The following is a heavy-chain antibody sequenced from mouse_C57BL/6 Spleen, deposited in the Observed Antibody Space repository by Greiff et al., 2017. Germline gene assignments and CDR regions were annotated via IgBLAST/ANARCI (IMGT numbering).Heavy chain of an antibody. CDR3: ACLSTVVGYFDV. CDR2: IYPGDGDT. CDR1: GYAFSSSW. J-gene: IGHJ1*03. D-gene: IGHD1-1*01. V-gene: IGHV1-82*01. Sequence: QVQLQQSGPELVKPGASVKISCKASGYAFSSSWMNWVKQRPGKGLEWIGRIYPGDGDTTYNGKFKGKATLTADKSSSTAYMQLSSLTSEDSAVYFCACLSTVVGYFDVWGTGTTVTVSS.